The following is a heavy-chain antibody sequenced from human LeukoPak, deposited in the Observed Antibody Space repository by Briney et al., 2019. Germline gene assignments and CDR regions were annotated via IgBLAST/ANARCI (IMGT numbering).Heavy chain of an antibody. D-gene: IGHD3-3*01. Sequence: PSETLSLTCTVSGGSMSSYYWSWIRQPPGKGLEWIAYIYYSGSTNYNPSLKSRVTISVDTSKNQFSLNLSSVTAAVTAAYYCSCAPISLEWLKDGPYYFDYWGQGTLVTVSS. J-gene: IGHJ4*02. V-gene: IGHV4-59*01. CDR2: IYYSGST. CDR3: SCAPISLEWLKDGPYYFDY. CDR1: GGSMSSYY.